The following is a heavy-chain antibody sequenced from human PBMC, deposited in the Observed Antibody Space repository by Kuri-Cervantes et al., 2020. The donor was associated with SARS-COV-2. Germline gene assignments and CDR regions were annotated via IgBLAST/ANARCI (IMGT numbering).Heavy chain of an antibody. CDR1: GDSISSRY. Sequence: GSLRLSCAVSGDSISSRYWSWIRQPPGKGLEWIGYIYYSGSTNYNPSLKSRVTISVDTSKNQFSLKLSSVTAADTAVYYCARVRRHYDSSGYYLNWFDPWGQGTLVTVSS. V-gene: IGHV4-59*11. CDR3: ARVRRHYDSSGYYLNWFDP. J-gene: IGHJ5*02. CDR2: IYYSGST. D-gene: IGHD3-22*01.